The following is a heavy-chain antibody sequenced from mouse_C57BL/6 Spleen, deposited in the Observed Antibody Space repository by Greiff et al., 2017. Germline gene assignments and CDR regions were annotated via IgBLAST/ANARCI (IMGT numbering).Heavy chain of an antibody. CDR1: GFSLTSYA. CDR3: ARNRGSNYDYFDY. V-gene: IGHV2-9-1*01. J-gene: IGHJ2*01. CDR2: IWTGGGT. D-gene: IGHD2-5*01. Sequence: VQLQQSGPGLVAPSQSLSITCTVSGFSLTSYAISWVRQPPGKGLEWLGVIWTGGGTNYNSALKSRLSISKDNSKSQVFLKMNSLQTDDTARDYCARNRGSNYDYFDYWGQGTTLTVSS.